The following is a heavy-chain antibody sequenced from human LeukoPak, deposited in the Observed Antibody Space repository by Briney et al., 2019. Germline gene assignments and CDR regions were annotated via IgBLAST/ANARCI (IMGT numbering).Heavy chain of an antibody. V-gene: IGHV3-30*18. CDR2: ISYDGSNK. D-gene: IGHD6-13*01. J-gene: IGHJ4*02. Sequence: GGSLRLSCAASGFTFSSYGMHWVRQAPGKGLEWVAVISYDGSNKYYADSVKGRFTISRDNSKNTLYLQMNSLRAEDTAVYYCAKDLSSIEIDYWGQGTLVTVSS. CDR1: GFTFSSYG. CDR3: AKDLSSIEIDY.